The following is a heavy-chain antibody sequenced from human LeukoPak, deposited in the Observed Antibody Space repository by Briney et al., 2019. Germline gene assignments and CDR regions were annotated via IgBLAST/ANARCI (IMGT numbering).Heavy chain of an antibody. CDR3: ARHPFASPFDY. J-gene: IGHJ4*02. CDR2: IYETGNS. CDR1: GGSVNSNY. Sequence: SETLSLTCTVSGGSVNSNYWSWIRQPPGKGLEWIAYIYETGNSDYNPSLKSRVTVSIDTSKSQVSLKLSSVTAADTAVYYCARHPFASPFDYWGQGTLVTVSS. V-gene: IGHV4-59*08. D-gene: IGHD2-21*01.